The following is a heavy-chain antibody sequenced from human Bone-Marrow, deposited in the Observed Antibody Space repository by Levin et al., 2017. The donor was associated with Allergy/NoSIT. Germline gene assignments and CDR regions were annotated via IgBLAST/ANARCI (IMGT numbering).Heavy chain of an antibody. CDR1: GGTFSSYS. CDR3: ASRGITIFGVVTEYYYYGLDV. J-gene: IGHJ6*02. V-gene: IGHV1-69*13. Sequence: SVKVSCKASGGTFSSYSITWVRQAPGQGLEWMGGIIPILGTANYAQKFLGRVTITADESTNTAYMELSSLRSEDTAVYYCASRGITIFGVVTEYYYYGLDVWGQGTTVTVSS. CDR2: IIPILGTA. D-gene: IGHD3-3*01.